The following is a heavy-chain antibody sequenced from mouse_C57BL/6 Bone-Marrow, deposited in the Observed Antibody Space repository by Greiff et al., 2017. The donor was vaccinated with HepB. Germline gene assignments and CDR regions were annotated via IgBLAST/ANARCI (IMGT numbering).Heavy chain of an antibody. CDR3: ASEDYYGSSPFAY. D-gene: IGHD1-1*01. Sequence: EVQLQQSVAELVRPRASVKLSCTASGFNIKNTYMHWVKQRPEQGLEWIGRIDPANGNTKYAPKFQGKATITADTSSNTAYLQLSSLTSEDTAIYYCASEDYYGSSPFAYWGQGTLVTVSA. CDR2: IDPANGNT. CDR1: GFNIKNTY. J-gene: IGHJ3*01. V-gene: IGHV14-3*01.